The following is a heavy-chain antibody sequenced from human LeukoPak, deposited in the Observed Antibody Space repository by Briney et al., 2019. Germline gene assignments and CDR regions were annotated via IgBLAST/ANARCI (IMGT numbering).Heavy chain of an antibody. J-gene: IGHJ4*02. Sequence: VGSLRLSCAASGFIFSHYGMNWVRQAPGKGLEWVSGITSRSTTYYADSVKGRFTISRDNSKNMVWLQINSPTAEDTATYYCAKDGNWARFEDWGQGTLVTVSS. D-gene: IGHD7-27*01. CDR1: GFIFSHYG. CDR2: ITSRSTT. V-gene: IGHV3-23*01. CDR3: AKDGNWARFED.